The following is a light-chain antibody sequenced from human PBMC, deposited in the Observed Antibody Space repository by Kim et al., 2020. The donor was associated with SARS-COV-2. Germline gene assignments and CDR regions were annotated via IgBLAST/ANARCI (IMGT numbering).Light chain of an antibody. CDR1: SNDVGGYNF. CDR3: SSYTSSSTYV. CDR2: DVS. J-gene: IGLJ1*01. Sequence: QSALTQPASVSGSPGQSITISCTGTSNDVGGYNFVSWYQQHPGKAPKFMIYDVSKRPSGVSNRFSGSKSGNTASLTISGLQAEDEADYFCSSYTSSSTYVFGSGTEVTVL. V-gene: IGLV2-14*01.